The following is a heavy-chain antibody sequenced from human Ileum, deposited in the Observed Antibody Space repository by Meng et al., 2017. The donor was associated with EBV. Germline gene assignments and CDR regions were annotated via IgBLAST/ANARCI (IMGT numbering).Heavy chain of an antibody. V-gene: IGHV1-18*01. Sequence: QVQLVQSGAEVKKPGASVKVSCKASGYSFTSYAISWVRQAPGQGLEWMGWISVKNGEAKYPQNFQGRVTMTTDTTTSTAYMELRSLTSDDTAAYYCARYVPNGSFWYFDFWGRGPLVTVSS. CDR3: ARYVPNGSFWYFDF. D-gene: IGHD6-13*01. CDR2: ISVKNGEA. J-gene: IGHJ2*01. CDR1: GYSFTSYA.